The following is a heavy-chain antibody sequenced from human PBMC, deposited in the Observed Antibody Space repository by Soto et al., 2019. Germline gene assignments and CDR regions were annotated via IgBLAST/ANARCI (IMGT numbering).Heavy chain of an antibody. D-gene: IGHD5-12*01. J-gene: IGHJ6*02. CDR3: ASSVAKYYYYGRDV. CDR1: GGTFSSYA. CDR2: IIPIFGTA. Sequence: QVQLVQSGAEVKKPGSSVKVSCKASGGTFSSYAISWVRQSPGQGLEWMGGIIPIFGTAHYAQKFQGRVMITADESTSTGYMELSSLRSEDTAVDYCASSVAKYYYYGRDVWGQGTTVTVSS. V-gene: IGHV1-69*12.